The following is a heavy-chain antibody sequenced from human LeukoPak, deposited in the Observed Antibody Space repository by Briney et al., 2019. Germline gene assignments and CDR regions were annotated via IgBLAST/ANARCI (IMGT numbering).Heavy chain of an antibody. CDR2: IRNKANSYAT. D-gene: IGHD6-19*01. V-gene: IGHV3-73*01. CDR1: GFTFSGSA. Sequence: GGSLKLSCAASGFTFSGSAMHWVRQASGKGLDWVGRIRNKANSYATAYAASVKGRFTISRDDSKNTAYLQMNSLRVEDTAVYYCAKDRSSGRPLDYWGQGTLVTVSS. J-gene: IGHJ4*02. CDR3: AKDRSSGRPLDY.